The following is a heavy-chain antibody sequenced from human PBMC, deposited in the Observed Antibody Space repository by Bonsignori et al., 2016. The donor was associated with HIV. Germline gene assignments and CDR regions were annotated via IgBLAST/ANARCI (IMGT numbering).Heavy chain of an antibody. Sequence: WIRQPPGKGLEWVSGISWNSGSIGYADSVKGRFTISRDNAKNSLYLQMNSLRAEDTALYYCAKDISALLPPWGAFDIWGQGTMVTVSS. V-gene: IGHV3-9*01. D-gene: IGHD2-15*01. CDR2: ISWNSGSI. CDR3: AKDISALLPPWGAFDI. J-gene: IGHJ3*02.